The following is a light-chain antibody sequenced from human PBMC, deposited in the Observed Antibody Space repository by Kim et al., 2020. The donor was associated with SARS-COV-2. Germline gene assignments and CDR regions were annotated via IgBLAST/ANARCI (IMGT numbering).Light chain of an antibody. V-gene: IGLV2-11*01. CDR2: DIS. Sequence: GQSVTSASTGTSSDVGCYNYVSWYQPHPGKAPKLIIYDISKRPSGVPDRFSGSKSGNTASLTISGLQAEDEADYYCCSYAGSYGVVFGGGTQLTVL. CDR3: CSYAGSYGVV. J-gene: IGLJ2*01. CDR1: SSDVGCYNY.